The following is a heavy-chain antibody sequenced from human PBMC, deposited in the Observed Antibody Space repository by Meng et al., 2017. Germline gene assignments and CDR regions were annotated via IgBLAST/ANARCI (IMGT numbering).Heavy chain of an antibody. J-gene: IGHJ4*02. Sequence: QLPVVRSGTDVNQPWASVKVYCKASGYTFTSYGISWVRQAPGQGLEWMGWISAYNSNTNYAQKLQGTSTMTTDTATSTAYMELRSLSSDDTAVYYCARESRDYYFDYWGQGTLVTVSS. V-gene: IGHV1-18*01. CDR2: ISAYNSNT. CDR3: ARESRDYYFDY. D-gene: IGHD3/OR15-3a*01. CDR1: GYTFTSYG.